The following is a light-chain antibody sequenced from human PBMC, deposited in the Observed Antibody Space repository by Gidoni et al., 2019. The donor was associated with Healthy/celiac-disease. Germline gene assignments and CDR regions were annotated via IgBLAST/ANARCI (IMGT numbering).Light chain of an antibody. CDR2: GAS. V-gene: IGKV3-15*01. CDR1: QSVSSN. CDR3: QQYNNWPPWT. Sequence: EIVMTQSPATLSGSPGERATLSCRASQSVSSNLTGYQQKPGQDPRLLIYGASTRATGIPARFSGIGSGTEFTLTISSLQSEDFAVYYCQQYNNWPPWTFGQGTKVEIK. J-gene: IGKJ1*01.